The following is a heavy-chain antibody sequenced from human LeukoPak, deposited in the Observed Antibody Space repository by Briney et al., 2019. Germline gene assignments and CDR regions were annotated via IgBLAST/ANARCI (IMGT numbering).Heavy chain of an antibody. Sequence: PGGSLRLSCAASGFTFSSYSMNWVRQAPGKGLEWVSSISSSSSYIYYADSVKGRFTISRDNSKNTLYLQMNSLRAEDTAVYYCARSLRRQWLEHWGQGTLVTVSS. D-gene: IGHD6-19*01. CDR1: GFTFSSYS. V-gene: IGHV3-21*04. J-gene: IGHJ1*01. CDR2: ISSSSSYI. CDR3: ARSLRRQWLEH.